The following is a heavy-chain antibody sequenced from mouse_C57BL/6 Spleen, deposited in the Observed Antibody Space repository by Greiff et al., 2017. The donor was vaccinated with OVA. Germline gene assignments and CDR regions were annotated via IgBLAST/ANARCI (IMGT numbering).Heavy chain of an antibody. J-gene: IGHJ2*01. CDR3: TTLITTDYFDY. Sequence: EVKLMESGAELVRPGASVKLSCTASGFNIKDDYMHWVKQRPEQGLEWIGWIDPENGDTEYASKFQGKATITADTSSNTAYLQLSSLTSEDTAVYYCTTLITTDYFDYWGQGTTLTVSS. CDR1: GFNIKDDY. D-gene: IGHD1-1*01. V-gene: IGHV14-4*01. CDR2: IDPENGDT.